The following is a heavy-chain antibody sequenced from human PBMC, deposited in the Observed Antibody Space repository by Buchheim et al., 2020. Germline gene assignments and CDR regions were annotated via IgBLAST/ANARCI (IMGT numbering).Heavy chain of an antibody. CDR1: GGSISSSSYY. D-gene: IGHD3-10*01. CDR2: IYYSGST. J-gene: IGHJ6*02. CDR3: ARRGNYFGMDV. Sequence: QLQLQESGPGLVKPSETLSLTCTVSGGSISSSSYYWGWIRQPPGKGLEWIGYIYYSGSTNYNPSLKSRVTISVDTSKNQFSLKLTSVTAADTAVYYCARRGNYFGMDVWGQGTT. V-gene: IGHV4-61*05.